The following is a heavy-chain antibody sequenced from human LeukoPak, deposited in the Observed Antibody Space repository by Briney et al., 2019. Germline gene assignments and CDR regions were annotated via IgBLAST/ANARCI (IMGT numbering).Heavy chain of an antibody. CDR1: GFTFSSYA. D-gene: IGHD1-7*01. Sequence: GRSLRLSCAASGFTFSSYAMHWVRQAPGKGLEWVAVISYDGSNKYYADSVKGRFTISRDNSKNTLYLQMNSLRAEDTAVYYCARDTNWNYPFDYWGQGTLVTVSS. V-gene: IGHV3-30-3*01. CDR3: ARDTNWNYPFDY. CDR2: ISYDGSNK. J-gene: IGHJ4*02.